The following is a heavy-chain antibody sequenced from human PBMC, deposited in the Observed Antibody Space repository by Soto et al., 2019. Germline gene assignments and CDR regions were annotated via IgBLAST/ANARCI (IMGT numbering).Heavy chain of an antibody. V-gene: IGHV3-7*01. D-gene: IGHD4-4*01. Sequence: GGSLRLSCASSGFTFSPYWMSWVRQVPGKGLELVANIRQDGSENYYVDSVKGRFTISRDNAKNSLYLQMNSLRAEDTAVYFCARENYSQFDYWGQGTLVTVSS. CDR1: GFTFSPYW. J-gene: IGHJ4*02. CDR2: IRQDGSEN. CDR3: ARENYSQFDY.